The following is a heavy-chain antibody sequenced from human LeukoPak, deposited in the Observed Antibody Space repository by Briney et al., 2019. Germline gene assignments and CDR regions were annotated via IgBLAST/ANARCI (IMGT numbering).Heavy chain of an antibody. CDR2: INHSGST. J-gene: IGHJ6*03. V-gene: IGHV4-34*01. CDR3: ARELSGYYYMDV. CDR1: GGSFSGYY. Sequence: DPSETLSLTCAVYGGSFSGYYWSWIRRPPGKGLEWIGEINHSGSTNYNPSLKSRVTISVDTSKNQFSLKLSSVTAADTAVYYCARELSGYYYMDVWGKGTTVTVSS. D-gene: IGHD1-26*01.